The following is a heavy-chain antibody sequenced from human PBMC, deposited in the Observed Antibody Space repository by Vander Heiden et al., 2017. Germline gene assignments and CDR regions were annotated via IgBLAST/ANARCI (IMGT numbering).Heavy chain of an antibody. V-gene: IGHV1-69*01. D-gene: IGHD1-26*01. CDR1: GGTFSSYA. J-gene: IGHJ5*02. CDR2: IIPIFGTA. Sequence: QVQLVQSGAEVKKPGSSVKVSCKVSGGTFSSYAISWVRQAPGQGLEWMGGIIPIFGTANYAQKFQGRVTITADESTSTAYMELSSLRSEDTAVYYCARLSTTKEGGWFDPWGQGTLVTVSS. CDR3: ARLSTTKEGGWFDP.